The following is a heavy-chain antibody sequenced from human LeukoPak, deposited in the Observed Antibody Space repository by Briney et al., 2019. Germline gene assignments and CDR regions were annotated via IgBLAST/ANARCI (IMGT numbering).Heavy chain of an antibody. V-gene: IGHV4-59*01. Sequence: SETLSLTCTVSGGSISSYYWSWIRQPPGKGLEWIGYIYYSGSTNYNPSLKSRVTISVDTSKNQFSLKLSSVTAADTAVYYCARAPFGFVDYWGQGTLVTVSS. CDR1: GGSISSYY. CDR3: ARAPFGFVDY. D-gene: IGHD3-16*01. CDR2: IYYSGST. J-gene: IGHJ4*02.